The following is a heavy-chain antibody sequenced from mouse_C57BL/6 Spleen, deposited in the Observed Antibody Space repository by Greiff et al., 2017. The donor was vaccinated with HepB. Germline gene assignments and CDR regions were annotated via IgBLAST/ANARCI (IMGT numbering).Heavy chain of an antibody. J-gene: IGHJ4*01. Sequence: VKLVESGEGLVKPGGSLKLSCAASGFTFSSYAMSWVRQTPEKRLEWVAYISSGGDYIYYADTVKGRFTISRDNARNTLYLQMSSLKSEDTVMYYCTRDPYYDGSRHYAMDYWGQGTSVTVSS. CDR2: ISSGGDYI. CDR1: GFTFSSYA. V-gene: IGHV5-9-1*02. D-gene: IGHD1-1*01. CDR3: TRDPYYDGSRHYAMDY.